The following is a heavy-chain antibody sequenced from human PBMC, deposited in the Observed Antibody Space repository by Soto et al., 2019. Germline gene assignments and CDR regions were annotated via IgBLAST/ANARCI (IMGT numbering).Heavy chain of an antibody. Sequence: QVQLQQWGAGLLKPSETLSLTCAVYGGSLSGYYWSWIRQPPGKGLEWIGEINHSGSTNYNPSLKSRVTISVDTSKNQFSLKLSSVTAADTAVYYCARGRGGKGDGMDVWGQGTTVTVSS. CDR3: ARGRGGKGDGMDV. CDR2: INHSGST. V-gene: IGHV4-34*01. J-gene: IGHJ6*02. CDR1: GGSLSGYY. D-gene: IGHD2-15*01.